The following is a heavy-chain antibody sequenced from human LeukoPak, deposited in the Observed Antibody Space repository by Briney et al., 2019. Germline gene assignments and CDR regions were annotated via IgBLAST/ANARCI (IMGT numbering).Heavy chain of an antibody. CDR1: GYTFTGYY. Sequence: ASVKVSCKASGYTFTGYYMHWVRQAPGQGLEWMGSFDPEDGETIFAQKFQGRVTMTEDTSTDTAYMELSSLRSEDTAVYYCAREKISGWFDPWGQGTLVTVSS. D-gene: IGHD2-15*01. CDR2: FDPEDGET. V-gene: IGHV1-24*01. J-gene: IGHJ5*02. CDR3: AREKISGWFDP.